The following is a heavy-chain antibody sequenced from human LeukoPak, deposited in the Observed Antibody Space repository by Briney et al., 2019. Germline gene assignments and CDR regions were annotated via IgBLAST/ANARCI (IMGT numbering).Heavy chain of an antibody. CDR1: GLTFSSSW. CDR2: ISNDGINT. Sequence: GGSLRLSCAVSGLTFSSSWMDWVRQTPGKGLEWVSAISNDGINTYSADSVKGRFTFSRDNSKDTLYLQMNSLRVEDTALYYCARVSLTTANFDSWGQGTLVTVSS. CDR3: ARVSLTTANFDS. V-gene: IGHV3-23*01. D-gene: IGHD4-17*01. J-gene: IGHJ4*02.